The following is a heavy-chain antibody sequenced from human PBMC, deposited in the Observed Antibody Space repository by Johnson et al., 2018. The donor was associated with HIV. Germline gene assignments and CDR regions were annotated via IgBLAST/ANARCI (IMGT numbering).Heavy chain of an antibody. CDR2: IYSDGST. J-gene: IGHJ3*01. D-gene: IGHD1-14*01. CDR3: AKGGTRYTPGDGFDV. Sequence: CAVSGFTVSRNYMSWVRQAPGKGLEWVSVIYSDGSTNYADSVKGRFTISRDKSKNTLYLQMNSLRAEDTAVYYCAKGGTRYTPGDGFDVWGQGTMVTVSS. CDR1: GFTVSRNY. V-gene: IGHV3-53*01.